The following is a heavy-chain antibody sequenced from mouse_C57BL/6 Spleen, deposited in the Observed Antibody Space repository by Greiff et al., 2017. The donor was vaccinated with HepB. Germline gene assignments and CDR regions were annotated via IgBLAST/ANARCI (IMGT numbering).Heavy chain of an antibody. CDR3: AREEDLETGTRYFDV. J-gene: IGHJ1*03. D-gene: IGHD4-1*01. V-gene: IGHV1-81*01. CDR2: IYPRSGNT. Sequence: QVQLQQSGAELARPGASVKLSCKASGYTFTSYGISWVKQRTGQGLEWIGEIYPRSGNTYYNEKFKGKATLTADKSSSTAYMELRSLTSEDSAVYFCAREEDLETGTRYFDVWGTGTTVTVSS. CDR1: GYTFTSYG.